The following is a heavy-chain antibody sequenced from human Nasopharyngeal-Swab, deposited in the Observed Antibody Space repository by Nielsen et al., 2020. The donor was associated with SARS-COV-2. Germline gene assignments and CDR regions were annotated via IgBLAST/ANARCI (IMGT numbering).Heavy chain of an antibody. CDR3: TTAGNIVATITDYYYGMDV. J-gene: IGHJ6*02. CDR1: GFTFSNAW. D-gene: IGHD5-12*01. CDR2: IKSKTDGGTT. Sequence: GSSLKISCAASGFTFSNAWMSWVRQAPGKGLEWVGRIKSKTDGGTTDYAAPVKGRFTISRDDSKNTLYLQMNSLKTEDTAVYYCTTAGNIVATITDYYYGMDVWGQGTTVTVSS. V-gene: IGHV3-15*01.